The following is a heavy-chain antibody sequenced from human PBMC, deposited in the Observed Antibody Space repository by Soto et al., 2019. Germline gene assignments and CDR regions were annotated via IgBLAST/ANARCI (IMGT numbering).Heavy chain of an antibody. CDR2: ISVNGRT. Sequence: PGGSLRLSCAASGFTFNFYAMAWVRQAPGKGLEWVSGISVNGRTNYADSVKGRFTISRDNSKNMVFLQMDTLRAEDTASYYCTKVGGWYYYDSSGPPDASHVWGQGTMVTVSS. CDR1: GFTFNFYA. V-gene: IGHV3-23*01. CDR3: TKVGGWYYYDSSGPPDASHV. J-gene: IGHJ3*01. D-gene: IGHD3-22*01.